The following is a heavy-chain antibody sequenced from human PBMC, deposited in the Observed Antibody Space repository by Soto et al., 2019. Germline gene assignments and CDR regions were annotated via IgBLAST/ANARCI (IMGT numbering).Heavy chain of an antibody. Sequence: QVQLVESGGGVVQPGRSLRLSCAASGFTFSSYGMHWVRQAPGKGLEWVAVIWYDGSNKYYADSVKGRFTISRDNSKNTLYLQMNSLRAEDTAVYYCARDRSGSWEEYYYYYMDVSGKGTTVTVAS. CDR2: IWYDGSNK. J-gene: IGHJ6*03. V-gene: IGHV3-33*01. D-gene: IGHD6-13*01. CDR3: ARDRSGSWEEYYYYYMDV. CDR1: GFTFSSYG.